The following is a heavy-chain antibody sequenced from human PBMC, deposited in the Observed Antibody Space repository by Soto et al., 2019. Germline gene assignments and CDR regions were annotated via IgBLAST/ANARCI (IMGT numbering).Heavy chain of an antibody. V-gene: IGHV3-74*01. CDR2: ISDDGSTA. D-gene: IGHD1-1*01. CDR3: ARGPRVSSTGTGAH. CDR1: GFTFSAYW. Sequence: PGGSLRLSCAVSGFTFSAYWMRWVRQVPGKGLTWVSRISDDGSTATYADSVKGRFVISRDNAKNSLYLEMNTLRVDNSGLYYCARGPRVSSTGTGAHWGRGT. J-gene: IGHJ4*02.